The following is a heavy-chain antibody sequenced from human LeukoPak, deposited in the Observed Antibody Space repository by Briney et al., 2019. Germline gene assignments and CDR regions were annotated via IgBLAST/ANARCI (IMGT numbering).Heavy chain of an antibody. CDR2: ISAYNGNT. CDR3: ARVISGGWYQDY. D-gene: IGHD6-19*01. CDR1: GYTFTSYG. Sequence: ASVKVSCKASGYTFTSYGISWVRQAPGQGLEWMGWISAYNGNTNYAQKPQGRVTMTTDTSTSTAYMELRSLRSDDTAVYYCARVISGGWYQDYWGQGTLVTVSS. J-gene: IGHJ4*02. V-gene: IGHV1-18*01.